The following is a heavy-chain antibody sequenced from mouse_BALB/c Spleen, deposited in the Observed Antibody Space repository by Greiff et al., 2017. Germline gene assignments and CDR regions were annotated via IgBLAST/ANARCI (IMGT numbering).Heavy chain of an antibody. J-gene: IGHJ1*01. D-gene: IGHD1-1*01. CDR2: IAPGSGST. V-gene: IGHV1S41*01. CDR1: GYTFTSYW. CDR3: ARTLYYGSSYRYFDF. Sequence: DLVKPGASVKLSCKASGYTFTSYWINWIKQRPGQGLEWIGRIAPGSGSTYYNEMFKGKATLTVDTSSSTAYIQLSSLSSEDSAVYFCARTLYYGSSYRYFDFWGAGTTVTVSS.